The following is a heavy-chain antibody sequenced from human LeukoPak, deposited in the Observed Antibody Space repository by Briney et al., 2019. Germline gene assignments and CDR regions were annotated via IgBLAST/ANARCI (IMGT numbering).Heavy chain of an antibody. CDR2: IYTSGTT. CDR1: GGSISNYY. Sequence: SETLSLTCTVSGGSISNYYWSWIRQPAGKGLEWIGRIYTSGTTNYNPSLNSRVTMSVDTSKNQSSLKLSSVTAADTALYYCARAGSGWYVFDYWGQGTLVTVSS. D-gene: IGHD6-19*01. CDR3: ARAGSGWYVFDY. J-gene: IGHJ4*02. V-gene: IGHV4-4*07.